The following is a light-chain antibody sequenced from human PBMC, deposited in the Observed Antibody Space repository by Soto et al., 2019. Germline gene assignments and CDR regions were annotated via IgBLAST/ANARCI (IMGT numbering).Light chain of an antibody. CDR2: EVS. J-gene: IGLJ1*01. CDR1: SSDVGSYNL. V-gene: IGLV2-23*02. Sequence: QSVLTQPASVSGSPGQSITISCTGTSSDVGSYNLVSWYQQHPGKAPKLMIYEVSKRPSGVSNRFSGSKSGNTASLTISGLQAEDDADYYCCSYAVSSTSLYVFGTGTKVTVL. CDR3: CSYAVSSTSLYV.